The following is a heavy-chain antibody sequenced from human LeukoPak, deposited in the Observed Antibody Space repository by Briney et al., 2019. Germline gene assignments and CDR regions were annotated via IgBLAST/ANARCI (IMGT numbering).Heavy chain of an antibody. Sequence: ASVKVSCKASGYTFTSYGISWVRQAPGQGLEWMGWISAYNGNTNYAQKLQGRVTMTTDTSTSTAYMGLRSLRSDDTAVYYCARDRNIRDVWFADLDYWGQGTLVTVSS. V-gene: IGHV1-18*01. CDR2: ISAYNGNT. CDR3: ARDRNIRDVWFADLDY. CDR1: GYTFTSYG. D-gene: IGHD3-10*01. J-gene: IGHJ4*02.